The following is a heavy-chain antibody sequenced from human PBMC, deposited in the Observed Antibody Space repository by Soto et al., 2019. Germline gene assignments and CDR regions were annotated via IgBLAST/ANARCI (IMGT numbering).Heavy chain of an antibody. J-gene: IGHJ3*02. Sequence: PGGSLRLSCAASGFTVSSSYMSWVRQAPGKGLEWVSVIYSGGSTYYADSVKGRFTISRDNSKNTLYLQMNSLRAEDTAVYYCARGDEYYDILTGYRGDAFDIWGQGTMVTVSS. CDR1: GFTVSSSY. CDR2: IYSGGST. CDR3: ARGDEYYDILTGYRGDAFDI. D-gene: IGHD3-9*01. V-gene: IGHV3-66*01.